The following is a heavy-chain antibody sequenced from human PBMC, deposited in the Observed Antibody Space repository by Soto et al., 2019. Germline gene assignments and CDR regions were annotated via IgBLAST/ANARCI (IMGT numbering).Heavy chain of an antibody. Sequence: QVQLVESGGGVVQPGRSLRLSCVASGFTFNNHGMHWVRQAPGKGLEWVAIIWYDGSIQYYADSVKGRFTISRDNSKNTLYLQMNSLTAEDTAVYYCARDCGGDCRDFDYWGQGTLVTVSS. J-gene: IGHJ4*02. CDR3: ARDCGGDCRDFDY. CDR2: IWYDGSIQ. CDR1: GFTFNNHG. V-gene: IGHV3-33*01. D-gene: IGHD2-21*02.